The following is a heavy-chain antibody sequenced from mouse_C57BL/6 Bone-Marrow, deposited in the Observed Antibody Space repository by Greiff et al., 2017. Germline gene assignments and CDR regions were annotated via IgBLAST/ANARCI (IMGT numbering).Heavy chain of an antibody. V-gene: IGHV5-6*01. CDR3: ARMTTVVVPMDY. CDR2: ISSGGSYT. J-gene: IGHJ4*01. CDR1: GFTFSSYG. D-gene: IGHD1-1*01. Sequence: EVQVVESGGDLVKPGGSLKLSCAASGFTFSSYGMSWVRQTPDKRLEWVATISSGGSYTYYPDRVKGRFTFSRDNAKNTLYLQVSSLKSEDTAMYYCARMTTVVVPMDYWGQGTSVTVSS.